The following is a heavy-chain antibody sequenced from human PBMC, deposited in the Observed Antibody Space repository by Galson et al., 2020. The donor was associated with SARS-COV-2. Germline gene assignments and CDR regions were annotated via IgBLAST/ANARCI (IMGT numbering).Heavy chain of an antibody. D-gene: IGHD6-19*01. Sequence: HGESLKISCKGSGYNFNSYWIAWVRQMPGKGLEWMGMIYPGDSDIRYSPSFRGHVTISADKSITTAYLQWNTLRASDTAMYYCATHGQWLVQGLDSWGQGTQVTVSS. CDR2: IYPGDSDI. J-gene: IGHJ4*02. CDR3: ATHGQWLVQGLDS. V-gene: IGHV5-51*01. CDR1: GYNFNSYW.